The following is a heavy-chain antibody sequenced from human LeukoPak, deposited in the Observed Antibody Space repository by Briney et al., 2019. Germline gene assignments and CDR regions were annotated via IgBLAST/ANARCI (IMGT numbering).Heavy chain of an antibody. J-gene: IGHJ5*02. D-gene: IGHD3-10*01. CDR1: GGTFSSYA. Sequence: EASVKVSCKASGGTFSSYAISWVRQAPGQGLEWMGGIIPIFGTANYAQKFQGRVTITADKSTSTAYMELSSLRSEDTAVYCCARDRGDNWFDPWGQGTLVTVSS. CDR2: IIPIFGTA. CDR3: ARDRGDNWFDP. V-gene: IGHV1-69*06.